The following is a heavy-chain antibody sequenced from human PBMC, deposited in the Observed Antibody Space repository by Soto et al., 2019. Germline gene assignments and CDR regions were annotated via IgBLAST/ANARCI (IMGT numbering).Heavy chain of an antibody. J-gene: IGHJ3*02. D-gene: IGHD6-19*01. CDR1: GGSISSYY. CDR2: IYYSGST. V-gene: IGHV4-59*01. Sequence: SETLSLTCTVSGGSISSYYWSWIRQPPGKGLEWIGYIYYSGSTNYNPSPKSRVTISLDTSKNQFSLKLSSVTAADTAVYYCARPGWRNAPYDAFDIWGQGTMVTVS. CDR3: ARPGWRNAPYDAFDI.